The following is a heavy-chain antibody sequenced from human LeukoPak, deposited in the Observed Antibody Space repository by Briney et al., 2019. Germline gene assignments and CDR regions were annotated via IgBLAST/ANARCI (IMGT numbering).Heavy chain of an antibody. V-gene: IGHV3-13*01. J-gene: IGHJ5*02. Sequence: GGSLRLSCAASGFTFSSYDMHWVRQATGKGLEWVSAIGTAGDTYYPGSVKGRFTISRENAKNSLYLQMNSLRAGDTAVYYCARARYSSGWTPWFDPWGQGTLVTVSS. CDR2: IGTAGDT. CDR3: ARARYSSGWTPWFDP. D-gene: IGHD6-19*01. CDR1: GFTFSSYD.